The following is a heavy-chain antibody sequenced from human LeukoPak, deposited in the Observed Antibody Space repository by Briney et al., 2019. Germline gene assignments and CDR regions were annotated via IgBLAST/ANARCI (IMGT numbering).Heavy chain of an antibody. V-gene: IGHV1-18*01. CDR1: GYTFNRYG. J-gene: IGHJ4*02. CDR2: ISAYNGHT. Sequence: GASVKVSCRASGYTFNRYGLSWVRQAPGQGLEWMGWISAYNGHTNYAQKLQGRVTMTTDTSTSTAYMELRSLRSDDTAVYYCARDSGYGDYYFDYWGQGTLVTVSS. D-gene: IGHD4-17*01. CDR3: ARDSGYGDYYFDY.